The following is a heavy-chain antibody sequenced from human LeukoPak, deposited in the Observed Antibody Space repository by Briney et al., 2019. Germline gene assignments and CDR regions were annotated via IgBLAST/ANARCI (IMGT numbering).Heavy chain of an antibody. CDR1: GFTFSSYW. CDR2: IKEDGSEK. D-gene: IGHD1-26*01. Sequence: PGGSLRLSCAASGFTFSSYWMNWVRQAPGKGLEWVANIKEDGSEKYYVDSVKGRFTISRDNARNSLYLQMNSLRAEDTAVYYCARGLSGSYDYWGQGTLVTVSS. J-gene: IGHJ4*02. CDR3: ARGLSGSYDY. V-gene: IGHV3-7*01.